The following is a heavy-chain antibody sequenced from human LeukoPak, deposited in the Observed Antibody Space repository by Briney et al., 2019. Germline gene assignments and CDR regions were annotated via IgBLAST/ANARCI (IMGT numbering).Heavy chain of an antibody. CDR3: ARGSTSWYYFDY. Sequence: GGSLRLSCAASGFSFSSYALSWVRQAPGRGLEWVSAISDSGGRTYYADFVKGRFTISRDNSENTLFLQMNSLRAEDTAVYYCARGSTSWYYFDYWGQGTLVTVSS. J-gene: IGHJ4*02. D-gene: IGHD2-2*01. CDR1: GFSFSSYA. V-gene: IGHV3-23*01. CDR2: ISDSGGRT.